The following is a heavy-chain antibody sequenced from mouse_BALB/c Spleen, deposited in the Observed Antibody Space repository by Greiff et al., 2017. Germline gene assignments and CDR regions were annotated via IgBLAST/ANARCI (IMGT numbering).Heavy chain of an antibody. Sequence: VQGVESGPGLVAPSQSLSITCTVSGFSLTSYGVHWVRQPPGKGLEWLGVIWAGGSTNYNSALMSRLSISKDNSKSQVFLKMNSLQTDDTAMYYCARESGTGNYFDYWGQGTTLTVSS. D-gene: IGHD4-1*01. CDR2: IWAGGST. J-gene: IGHJ2*01. CDR3: ARESGTGNYFDY. CDR1: GFSLTSYG. V-gene: IGHV2-9*02.